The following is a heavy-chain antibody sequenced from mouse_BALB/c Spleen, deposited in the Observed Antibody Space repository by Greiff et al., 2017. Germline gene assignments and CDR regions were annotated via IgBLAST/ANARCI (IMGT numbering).Heavy chain of an antibody. V-gene: IGHV1S22*01. D-gene: IGHD2-3*01. Sequence: LQQPGSELVRPGASVKLSCKASGYTFTSYWMHWVKQRPGQGLEWIGNIYPGSGSTNYDKKFKSKATLTVDTSSSTAYMQLSSLTSEDSAVYYCTDGYYLNYWGQGTTLTVSS. J-gene: IGHJ2*01. CDR1: GYTFTSYW. CDR3: TDGYYLNY. CDR2: IYPGSGST.